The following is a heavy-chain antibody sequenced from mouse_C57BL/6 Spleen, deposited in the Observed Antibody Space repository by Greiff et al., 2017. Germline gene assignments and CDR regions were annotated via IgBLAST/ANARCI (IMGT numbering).Heavy chain of an antibody. Sequence: VQLQESGAELVMPGASVKLSCKASGYTFTSYWMHWVKQRPGQGLEWIGEIDPSDSYTNYNQKFKGKSTLTVDKSSSTAYMQLSSLTSEDSAVYYCARGGRGSGWYFDVWGTGTTVTVSS. J-gene: IGHJ1*03. CDR2: IDPSDSYT. CDR1: GYTFTSYW. CDR3: ARGGRGSGWYFDV. D-gene: IGHD1-1*01. V-gene: IGHV1-69*01.